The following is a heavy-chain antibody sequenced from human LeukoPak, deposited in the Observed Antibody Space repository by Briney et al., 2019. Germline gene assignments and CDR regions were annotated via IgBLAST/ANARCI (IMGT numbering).Heavy chain of an antibody. J-gene: IGHJ4*02. CDR1: GFTFSSYA. CDR2: ISGSGGST. Sequence: QTGGSLRLSCAASGFTFSSYAMSWVRQAPGKGLEWVSVISGSGGSTHYADSVKGRFTISRDNSKNTLYVQMSSLRAEDTAVYYCAKGRSRSGYDYVDYWGQGTLVTVSS. CDR3: AKGRSRSGYDYVDY. V-gene: IGHV3-23*01. D-gene: IGHD3-22*01.